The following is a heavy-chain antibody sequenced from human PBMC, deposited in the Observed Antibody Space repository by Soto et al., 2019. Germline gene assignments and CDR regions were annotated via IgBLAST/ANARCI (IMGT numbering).Heavy chain of an antibody. CDR2: ISYDGSNK. CDR1: VFTLSKYE. CDR3: AQVGDGYNSFFDY. V-gene: IGHV3-30*18. Sequence: WGSLRLACAPYVFTLSKYEIRRPRQAPGKGLEWVAVISYDGSNKCYADSVKGRFTSSRDNSKDTLYLQMNSLRPQDTAVYYCAQVGDGYNSFFDYWGQGTLVTASS. D-gene: IGHD5-12*01. J-gene: IGHJ4*02.